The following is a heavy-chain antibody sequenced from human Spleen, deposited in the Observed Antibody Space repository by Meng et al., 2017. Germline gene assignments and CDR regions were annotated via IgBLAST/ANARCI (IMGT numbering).Heavy chain of an antibody. J-gene: IGHJ5*02. D-gene: IGHD2-2*01. CDR1: GGSISRGDYF. CDR3: ARVEYQLLEFDP. CDR2: IYYRGTT. Sequence: QVQLQESGPGLGKPSQTLSLTCTFSGGSISRGDYFWSWIRQPPGKGLEWIGYIYYRGTTYYKPSLKSRVIISVDTSKNQFSLKLSSVTAADTAMYFCARVEYQLLEFDPWGQGILVTVSS. V-gene: IGHV4-30-4*01.